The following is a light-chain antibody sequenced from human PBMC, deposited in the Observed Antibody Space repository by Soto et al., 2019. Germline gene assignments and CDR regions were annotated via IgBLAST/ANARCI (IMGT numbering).Light chain of an antibody. J-gene: IGKJ5*01. CDR3: QQYGSSPPIT. V-gene: IGKV3-20*01. CDR2: GAS. CDR1: QSVSSSY. Sequence: EIVLTQSPATLSFSPGERATLSCRASQSVSSSYLAWYQQKPGQAPRLLIYGASSRATGIPDRFSGSGSGTDFTLTISRLEPEDFAVYYCQQYGSSPPITFGQGTRLEI.